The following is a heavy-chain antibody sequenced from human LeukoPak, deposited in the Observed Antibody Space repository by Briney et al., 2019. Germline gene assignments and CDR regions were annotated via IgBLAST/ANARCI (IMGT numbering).Heavy chain of an antibody. CDR1: GGSISSSSYY. CDR2: IYTSGST. V-gene: IGHV4-61*02. CDR3: ASYAGGY. J-gene: IGHJ4*02. D-gene: IGHD3-16*01. Sequence: SETLSLTCTVSGGSISSSSYYWSWIRQPAGKGLEWIGRIYTSGSTNYNPSLKSRVTISVDTSKNQFSLKLSSVTAADTAVYYCASYAGGYWGQGTLVTVSS.